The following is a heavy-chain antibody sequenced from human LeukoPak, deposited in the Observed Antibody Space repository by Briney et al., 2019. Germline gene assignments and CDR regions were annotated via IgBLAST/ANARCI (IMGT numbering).Heavy chain of an antibody. CDR1: GYTFTGYY. V-gene: IGHV1-2*02. D-gene: IGHD4-17*01. Sequence: ASVKVSCKASGYTFTGYYMHWVRQAPGQGLEWMGWINPNSGGTNYAQKFQGRVTMTRDTSISTAYMELSRLRSDDTAVYYCAIMITVTTYEQAYWSQGTLVTV. CDR2: INPNSGGT. CDR3: AIMITVTTYEQAY. J-gene: IGHJ4*02.